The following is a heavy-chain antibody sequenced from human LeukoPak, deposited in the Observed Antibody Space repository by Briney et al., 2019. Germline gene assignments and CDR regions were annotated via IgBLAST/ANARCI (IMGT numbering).Heavy chain of an antibody. CDR1: GGSISSYY. Sequence: SETLSLTCTVSGGSISSYYWSWIRQPPGKGLEWIGYIYYSGSTNYNPSLKSRVTMSVDTSKNQFSLKLSSVTAADTAVYYCARRPGYSSSWYIDWGQGTLVTVSS. D-gene: IGHD6-13*01. J-gene: IGHJ4*02. V-gene: IGHV4-59*08. CDR3: ARRPGYSSSWYID. CDR2: IYYSGST.